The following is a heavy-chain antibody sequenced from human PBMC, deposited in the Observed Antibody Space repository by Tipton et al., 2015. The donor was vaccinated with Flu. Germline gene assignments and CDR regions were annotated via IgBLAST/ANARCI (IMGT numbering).Heavy chain of an antibody. V-gene: IGHV4-59*01. CDR3: AREGGSRALYYYAMDV. D-gene: IGHD1-26*01. J-gene: IGHJ6*02. CDR1: GGSINNYS. CDR2: IHYRGST. Sequence: TLSLTCTVSGGSINNYSWNWIRQPPGKGLEWIGSIHYRGSTNYNSSLKSRVTISVDTSKNQFSLKLNSVTAADTAVYYCAREGGSRALYYYAMDVWGQGTTVTVSS.